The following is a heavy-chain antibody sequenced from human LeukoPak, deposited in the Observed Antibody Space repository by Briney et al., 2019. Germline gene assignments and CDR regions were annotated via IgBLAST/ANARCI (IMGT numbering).Heavy chain of an antibody. CDR1: GFTVSSNY. V-gene: IGHV3-53*01. CDR3: AKDVSRIVGAPRFDY. J-gene: IGHJ4*02. D-gene: IGHD1-26*01. Sequence: GGSLRLSCAASGFTVSSNYMSWVRQAPGKGLEWASVIYSGGSTYYADSVKGRFTISRDNSKNTLYLQMNSLRAEDTAVYYCAKDVSRIVGAPRFDYWGQGTLVTVSS. CDR2: IYSGGST.